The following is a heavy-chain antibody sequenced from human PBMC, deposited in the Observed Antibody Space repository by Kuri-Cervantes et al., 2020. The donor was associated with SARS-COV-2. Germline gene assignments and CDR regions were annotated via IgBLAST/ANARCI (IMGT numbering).Heavy chain of an antibody. CDR1: GFSFSSYG. CDR2: IYRGGTT. V-gene: IGHV3-66*04. J-gene: IGHJ6*02. CDR3: ARHRDFWNDGMDV. D-gene: IGHD3-3*01. Sequence: GESLKISCAASGFSFSSYGMSWVRQAPGKGLEWVSIIYRGGTTYYADSVKGRFTISRDISKDTVYLQMDTLRAEDTAVYYCARHRDFWNDGMDVWGQGTTVTVSS.